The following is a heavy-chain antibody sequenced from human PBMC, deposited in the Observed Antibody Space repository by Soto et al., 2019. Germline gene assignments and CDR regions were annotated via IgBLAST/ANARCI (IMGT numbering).Heavy chain of an antibody. Sequence: ASVKVSCKVSGYTLTELSMHGVRQAPGKGLEWMGGFDPEDGETIYAQKFQGRVTMTEDTSTDTAYMELSSLRSEDTAVYYCATNHYYGSGSYYETDYWGQGTLVTVSS. CDR3: ATNHYYGSGSYYETDY. CDR2: FDPEDGET. D-gene: IGHD3-10*01. CDR1: GYTLTELS. J-gene: IGHJ4*02. V-gene: IGHV1-24*01.